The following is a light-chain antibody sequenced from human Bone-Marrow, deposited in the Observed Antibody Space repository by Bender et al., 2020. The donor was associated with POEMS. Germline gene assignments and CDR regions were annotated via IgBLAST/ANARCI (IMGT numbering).Light chain of an antibody. CDR2: EGS. CDR1: SGDVGTFNL. V-gene: IGLV2-23*01. CDR3: CSYAGSYTWV. J-gene: IGLJ3*02. Sequence: SALTQPASVSGSPGQSITISCTGTSGDVGTFNLVSWYQQHPGKAPKLIIYEGSQRPSTISNRFSGSKSANTASLTISGLQAEDEADYYCCSYAGSYTWVFGGGTKLTIL.